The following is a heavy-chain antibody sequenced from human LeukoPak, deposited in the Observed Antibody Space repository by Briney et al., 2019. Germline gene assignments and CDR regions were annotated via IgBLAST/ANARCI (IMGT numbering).Heavy chain of an antibody. CDR3: ARDPSGSVAATSDY. J-gene: IGHJ4*02. D-gene: IGHD2-15*01. CDR1: GYTFIRYH. V-gene: IGHV1-2*06. Sequence: ASVKVSCKASGYTFIRYHMHWVRQAPGQGLEWMGRINPNSGGTNYAQKFQGRVTMTRDTSISTAYMELSRLRSDDTAVYYCARDPSGSVAATSDYWGQGTLVTVSS. CDR2: INPNSGGT.